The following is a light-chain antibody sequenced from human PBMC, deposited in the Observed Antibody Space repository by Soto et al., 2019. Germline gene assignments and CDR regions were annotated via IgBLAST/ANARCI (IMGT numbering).Light chain of an antibody. Sequence: EIVMTQSPATLSVSPGERATLSCRASQIVSSNFAWYQQQPGQAPRLLIDGASTTATGLPARFSGSGSWTEFTLTISSLQSEDFAVYYCQQYNNWPPTFGPGTKVDIK. V-gene: IGKV3-15*01. CDR2: GAS. J-gene: IGKJ3*01. CDR3: QQYNNWPPT. CDR1: QIVSSN.